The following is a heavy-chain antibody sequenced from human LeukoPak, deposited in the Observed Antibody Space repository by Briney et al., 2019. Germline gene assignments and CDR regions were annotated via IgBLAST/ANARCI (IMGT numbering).Heavy chain of an antibody. V-gene: IGHV4-59*08. CDR3: ARDREYSSAGLVWFDP. Sequence: PSETQSLTCTVSGVSVSGYHWSWIRQPPGKGVEGIGYIYYSGSTNYNPPLKSRVSISVDTSETQFSLTLTSVTAADPAVYCCARDREYSSAGLVWFDPWGHGILVTVSS. J-gene: IGHJ5*02. D-gene: IGHD6-6*01. CDR2: IYYSGST. CDR1: GVSVSGYH.